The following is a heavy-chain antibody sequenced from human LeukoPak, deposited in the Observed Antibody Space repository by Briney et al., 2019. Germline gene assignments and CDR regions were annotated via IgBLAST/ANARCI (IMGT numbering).Heavy chain of an antibody. CDR2: ISGSGGST. Sequence: GGSLRLSCAASGFTFSSYAMSWVRQAPGKGLEWVSAISGSGGSTYYADSVKGRFTISRDNSKNTLYLQMNSLRAEDAALYHCAKSRTSGSDDAFDIWGQGTMVTVSS. J-gene: IGHJ3*02. CDR3: AKSRTSGSDDAFDI. V-gene: IGHV3-23*01. CDR1: GFTFSSYA.